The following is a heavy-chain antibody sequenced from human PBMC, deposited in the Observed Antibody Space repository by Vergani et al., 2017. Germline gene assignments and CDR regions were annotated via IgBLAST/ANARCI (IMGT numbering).Heavy chain of an antibody. D-gene: IGHD3-22*01. CDR1: GYTFTSYG. Sequence: QVQLVQSGAEVKKPGSSVKVSCKASGYTFTSYGISWVRQAPGQGLEWMGRIIPIFGTANYAQKFQGRVTITADESTSTAYMELSSRRSEDTAVYDCASEAPQLEITMSDYWGQGTLVTVSS. CDR2: IIPIFGTA. V-gene: IGHV1-69*15. CDR3: ASEAPQLEITMSDY. J-gene: IGHJ4*02.